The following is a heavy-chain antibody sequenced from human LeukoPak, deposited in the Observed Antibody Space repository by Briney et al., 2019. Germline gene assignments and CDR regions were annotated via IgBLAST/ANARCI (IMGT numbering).Heavy chain of an antibody. CDR1: GFTFDDYA. J-gene: IGHJ6*02. CDR3: AKDLDETHYYGMDV. V-gene: IGHV3-9*01. D-gene: IGHD2-2*03. CDR2: ISWNSGSI. Sequence: GRSLRLSCAASGFTFDDYAMHWVRQAPGKGLEWVSGISWNSGSIGYANSVKGRFTISRDNAKNSLYLQMNSLRAEDTALYCCAKDLDETHYYGMDVWGQGTTVTVSS.